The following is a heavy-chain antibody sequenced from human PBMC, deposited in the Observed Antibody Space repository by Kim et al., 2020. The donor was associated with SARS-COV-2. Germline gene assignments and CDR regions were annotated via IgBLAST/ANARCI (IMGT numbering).Heavy chain of an antibody. J-gene: IGHJ6*02. CDR2: IKQDGSEK. V-gene: IGHV3-7*01. CDR1: GFTFSSYW. CDR3: ARELFGYYDSSGYPGLYYYGMDV. Sequence: GGSLRLSCAASGFTFSSYWMSWVRQAPGKGLEWVANIKQDGSEKYYVDSVKGRFTISRDNAKNSLYLQMNSLRAEDTAVYYCARELFGYYDSSGYPGLYYYGMDVWGQGTTVTVSS. D-gene: IGHD3-22*01.